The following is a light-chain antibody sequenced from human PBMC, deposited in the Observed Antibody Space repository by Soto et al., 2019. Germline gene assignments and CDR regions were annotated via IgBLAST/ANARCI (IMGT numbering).Light chain of an antibody. J-gene: IGKJ1*01. V-gene: IGKV1-33*01. CDR1: QGINNY. Sequence: DIQMTQSPSSLSASVGDRVTITCQASQGINNYLNWYQQKPGKAPKPLFYDASNLETGVPSRFSGGGSGADFTFSISSLQPEDISTYYSQQYDTLPQWTFGQGTKVDVK. CDR2: DAS. CDR3: QQYDTLPQWT.